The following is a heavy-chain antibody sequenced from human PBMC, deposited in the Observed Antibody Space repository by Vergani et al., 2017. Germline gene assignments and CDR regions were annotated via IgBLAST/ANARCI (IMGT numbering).Heavy chain of an antibody. D-gene: IGHD6-13*01. CDR2: INPNSGGT. J-gene: IGHJ3*02. CDR3: ARDRDSSSWSYAFDI. Sequence: QVQLVQSGAEVKKPGASVKVSCKASGYTFTGYYMHWVRQAPGQGLEWMGWINPNSGGTNYAQKFQGRVTMTRDTSISTAYMELSRLRSDDTAVYYCARDRDSSSWSYAFDIWGQGTMVTVSS. CDR1: GYTFTGYY. V-gene: IGHV1-2*02.